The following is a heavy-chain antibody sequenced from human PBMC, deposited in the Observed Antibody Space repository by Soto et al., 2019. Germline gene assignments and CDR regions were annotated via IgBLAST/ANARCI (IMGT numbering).Heavy chain of an antibody. CDR3: ARDCTSGDCPPHTIYY. D-gene: IGHD2-8*01. CDR2: ISWSSGSI. V-gene: IGHV3-9*01. J-gene: IGHJ4*02. CDR1: GFTFDDYA. Sequence: PGGSLRLSCAASGFTFDDYAMHWVRQAPGKGLEWVSGISWSSGSIDYADSVKGRFTISRDNAKNSLYLQMNSLRAEDTAVYYCARDCTSGDCPPHTIYYWGPGTVVTVSS.